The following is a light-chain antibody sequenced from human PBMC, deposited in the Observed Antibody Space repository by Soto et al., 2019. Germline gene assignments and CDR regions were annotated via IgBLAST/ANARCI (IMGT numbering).Light chain of an antibody. V-gene: IGKV3-15*01. J-gene: IGKJ1*01. Sequence: EIVMTQSPATLSVSPGERAILSCRASQSVSSNLAWYQQKPGQAPRLLIYGATTRATGIPARFSGSGSGTEFTLTISSLQSEDFAVYYCQQYNNWLPWPFGPGTKVQIK. CDR3: QQYNNWLPWP. CDR2: GAT. CDR1: QSVSSN.